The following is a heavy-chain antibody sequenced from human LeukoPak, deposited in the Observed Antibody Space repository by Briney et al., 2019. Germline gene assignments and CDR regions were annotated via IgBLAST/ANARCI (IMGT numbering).Heavy chain of an antibody. V-gene: IGHV3-74*01. D-gene: IGHD4-11*01. CDR3: VIRGSNYPAIDY. CDR2: INSDGSST. CDR1: GFTLSSYW. J-gene: IGHJ4*02. Sequence: GGSLRLSCAAYGFTLSSYWMHWVRHAPGKGLVWVSRINSDGSSTSYADSVKGRFTISRHNAKNTLYLQMNSLRAEDTAVYYCVIRGSNYPAIDYWGQGTLVTVSS.